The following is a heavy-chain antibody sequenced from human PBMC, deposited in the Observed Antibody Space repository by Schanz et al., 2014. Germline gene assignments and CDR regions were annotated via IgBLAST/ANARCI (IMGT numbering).Heavy chain of an antibody. CDR2: IYYSGST. CDR1: GGSISSSSYY. V-gene: IGHV4-39*07. Sequence: QLQLQESGPGLVKPSETLSLTCTVSGGSISSSSYYWGWIRQPPGKGLEWIGSIYYSGSTYYNPSLRSRSTCPVDTSKTLFSLRLSSVPAADTAVYYCARGGGPSHYDHVWGNFRYTHFDYWGQGTLVTVSS. CDR3: ARGGGPSHYDHVWGNFRYTHFDY. D-gene: IGHD3-16*02. J-gene: IGHJ4*02.